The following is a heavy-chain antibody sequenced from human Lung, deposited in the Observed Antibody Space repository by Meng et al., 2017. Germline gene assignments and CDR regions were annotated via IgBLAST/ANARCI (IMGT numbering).Heavy chain of an antibody. V-gene: IGHV3-15*01. D-gene: IGHD5-12*01. Sequence: EVRLVESGGGLLKPGGSLRLSCEGSGFTFSNAYMTWVRQVPGKRLEWVGRIKSKPDGETIDYAAPVKGRFTISRDDSKNTVYLQMNSLKTEDTAVYYCSGHIDYWGQGTLVTVSS. J-gene: IGHJ4*02. CDR2: IKSKPDGETI. CDR3: SGHIDY. CDR1: GFTFSNAY.